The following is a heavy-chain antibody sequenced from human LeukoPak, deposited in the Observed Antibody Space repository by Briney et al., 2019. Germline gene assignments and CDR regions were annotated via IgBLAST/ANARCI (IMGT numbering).Heavy chain of an antibody. CDR1: GFTFSNYA. CDR2: ISGSGGTT. Sequence: PGGSLRLSCAASGFTFSNYAVSWVRQAPGKGLEWVSAISGSGGTTYYADSVKGRFTISRDNSKNTLYLQMNSLRAEDTAVYYCARVKVSSSSSSLFSCYGMDVWGQGTTVTVSS. V-gene: IGHV3-23*01. D-gene: IGHD6-13*01. CDR3: ARVKVSSSSSSLFSCYGMDV. J-gene: IGHJ6*02.